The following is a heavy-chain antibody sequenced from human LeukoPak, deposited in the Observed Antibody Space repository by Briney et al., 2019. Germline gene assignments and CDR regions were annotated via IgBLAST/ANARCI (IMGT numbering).Heavy chain of an antibody. V-gene: IGHV3-21*01. CDR2: ISSSSSYI. D-gene: IGHD5-24*01. CDR1: GFTFSSYS. J-gene: IGHJ3*02. Sequence: GGSLRLSCAASGFTFSSYSMNWVRQAPGKGLEWVSSISSSSSYIYYADSVKGRFTISRDYAKNSLYLQMNSLRAEDTAVYYCARAPLVDGAFDIWGQGTMVTVSS. CDR3: ARAPLVDGAFDI.